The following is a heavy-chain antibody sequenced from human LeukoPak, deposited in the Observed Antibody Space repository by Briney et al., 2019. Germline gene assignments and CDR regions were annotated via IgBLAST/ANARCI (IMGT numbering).Heavy chain of an antibody. CDR1: NHSNIETDD. CDR3: VRVLDSGNSWYFFDL. V-gene: IGHV4-38-2*02. J-gene: IGHJ4*02. D-gene: IGHD1-1*01. CDR2: IFDSAST. Sequence: ASETLSLTCLVSNHSNIETDDWGWIRQTPGKGLEGIGSIFDSASTDYTPSLKSRVTISLDRSNNQFSLTMTSVTAADTAVYHCVRVLDSGNSWYFFDLWGQGIRVVVS.